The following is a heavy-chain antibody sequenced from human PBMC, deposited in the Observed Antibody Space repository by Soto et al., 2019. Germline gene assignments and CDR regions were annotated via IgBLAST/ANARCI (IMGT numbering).Heavy chain of an antibody. V-gene: IGHV4-59*08. CDR3: ARLGGYYQALDH. J-gene: IGHJ4*02. D-gene: IGHD3-3*01. CDR2: VYYTGTT. CDR1: GGSISSYY. Sequence: SETLSLTCTVSGGSISSYYWSWIRRPPGKGLEWVGYVYYTGTTMYNPSLKSRLTISVDRSKNQVSLNLTSVTAADTAVYYCARLGGYYQALDHWSQGTLVTVSS.